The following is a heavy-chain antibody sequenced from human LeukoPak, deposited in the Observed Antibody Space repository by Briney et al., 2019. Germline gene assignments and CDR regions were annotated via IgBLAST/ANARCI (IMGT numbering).Heavy chain of an antibody. CDR1: GFTVSSNY. CDR2: IYSGGST. CDR3: ARHARSGWYSN. V-gene: IGHV3-66*04. J-gene: IGHJ4*02. Sequence: GGSLRLSCAASGFTVSSNYMSWVRQAPGKGLEWVSVIYSGGSTYYADSVKGRFTISRDNSKNTLYLQMNSLRAEDTAVYYCARHARSGWYSNWGQGTLVTVSS. D-gene: IGHD6-19*01.